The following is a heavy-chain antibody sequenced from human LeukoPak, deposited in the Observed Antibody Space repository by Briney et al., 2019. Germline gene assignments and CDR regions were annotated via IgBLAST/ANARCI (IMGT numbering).Heavy chain of an antibody. J-gene: IGHJ6*03. CDR2: ISSSSSYI. CDR3: ARDQPDGYSSSWYSPGAIYYYYYMDV. CDR1: GFTFSSYS. V-gene: IGHV3-21*01. Sequence: NPGGSLRLSCAASGFTFSSYSMNWVRQAPGKGLEWVSSISSSSSYIYYADSVKGRFTISRDNAKNSLYLQMNSLRAEDTAVYYCARDQPDGYSSSWYSPGAIYYYYYMDVWGKGTTVTVSS. D-gene: IGHD6-13*01.